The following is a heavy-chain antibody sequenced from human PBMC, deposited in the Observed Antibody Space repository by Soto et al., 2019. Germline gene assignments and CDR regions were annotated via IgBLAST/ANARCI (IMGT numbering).Heavy chain of an antibody. V-gene: IGHV4-31*03. CDR2: IYYRGST. CDR1: GGSITSGGFY. D-gene: IGHD2-8*01. CDR3: ARDNDGVWVDY. J-gene: IGHJ4*02. Sequence: QVQLQESSPGLVKPSQTLSLTCTVSGGSITSGGFYWIWIRQHPGKGLEWIGYIYYRGSTSYNPSIQRRVTLTVDTSKIPFSLKLSSVTAAGTAGYYCARDNDGVWVDYWGQGTPVTVSS.